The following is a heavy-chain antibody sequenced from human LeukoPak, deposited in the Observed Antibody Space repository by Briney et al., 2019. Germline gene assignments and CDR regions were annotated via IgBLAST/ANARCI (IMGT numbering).Heavy chain of an antibody. CDR3: AKDXGDRSTYP. J-gene: IGHJ5*02. D-gene: IGHD2-2*01. CDR2: ISASGCST. Sequence: PGASLRLSCAASGFTFSSYAMSWVRQAPGKGLEWVSAISASGCSTNYADSGKGRFTISRDNSKNTLYLQMNSLRAEGTAVYYCAKDXGDRSTYPWGQGTLVTDSS. V-gene: IGHV3-23*01. CDR1: GFTFSSYA.